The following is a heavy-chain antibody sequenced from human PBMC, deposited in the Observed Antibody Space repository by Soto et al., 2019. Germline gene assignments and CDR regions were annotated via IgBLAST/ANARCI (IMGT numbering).Heavy chain of an antibody. CDR1: GYPFTHYG. V-gene: IGHV1-18*01. CDR2: ISPFNGNT. J-gene: IGHJ6*02. D-gene: IGHD3-10*01. Sequence: GASVKVSCKSSGYPFTHYGITWVRQAPGQGLEWMGWISPFNGNTNYGQTLQGRVTLTTDTSTSKVYMELRSLRSDDTAVYYCERDQSFDRSYYYGIDVWGQGTTVTVSS. CDR3: ERDQSFDRSYYYGIDV.